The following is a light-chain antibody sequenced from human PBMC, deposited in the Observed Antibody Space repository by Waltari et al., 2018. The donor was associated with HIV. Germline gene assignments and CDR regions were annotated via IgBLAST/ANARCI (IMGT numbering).Light chain of an antibody. Sequence: QSVLTQPPPASGTPGQRVPIPCSGTSSNIGTNPVAWYQQLPGTAPKLLICSNKQRPAGVPDLISGSKSGASASLASGWLQSDDEADYYCASWEDSLHGPVFGGGTKLTVL. CDR1: SSNIGTNP. CDR2: SNK. CDR3: ASWEDSLHGPV. V-gene: IGLV1-44*01. J-gene: IGLJ2*01.